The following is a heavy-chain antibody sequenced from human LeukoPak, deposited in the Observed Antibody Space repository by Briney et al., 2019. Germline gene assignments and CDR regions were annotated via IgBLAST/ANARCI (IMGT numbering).Heavy chain of an antibody. CDR3: ARAGAIRFLEWLFYY. D-gene: IGHD3-3*01. CDR2: INPNSGGT. V-gene: IGHV1-2*02. Sequence: ASVKVSCKASGYTFTGYYMHWVRQAPGQGLEWMGWINPNSGGTNYAQKFQGRVTMTRDTSISTAYMELSRLRSDDTAVYYCARAGAIRFLEWLFYYWGQGTLVTVSS. CDR1: GYTFTGYY. J-gene: IGHJ4*02.